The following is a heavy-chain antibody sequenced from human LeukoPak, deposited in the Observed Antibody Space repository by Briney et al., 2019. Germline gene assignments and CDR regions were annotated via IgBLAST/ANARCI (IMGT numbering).Heavy chain of an antibody. J-gene: IGHJ4*01. CDR1: GFTFSSYA. CDR2: ISGSGGST. V-gene: IGHV3-23*01. Sequence: PGGSLRLSCAASGFTFSSYAMSWVRQAPVKGLERVSAISGSGGSTYYADSVKGRFTISRDNSKNTLYLQMNSLRAEDTAVYYCAKDLRWNYYDSSGYFDYWGQGTLVNVSS. CDR3: AKDLRWNYYDSSGYFDY. D-gene: IGHD3-22*01.